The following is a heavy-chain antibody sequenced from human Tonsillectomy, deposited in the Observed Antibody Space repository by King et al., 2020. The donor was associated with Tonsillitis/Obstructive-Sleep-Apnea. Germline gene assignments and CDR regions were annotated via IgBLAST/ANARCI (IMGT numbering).Heavy chain of an antibody. CDR1: GFIFSSYT. Sequence: VQLQESGGGLVQPGGSLRLSCAASGFIFSSYTMTWVRQAPGKGLEWVSGISGSGGSTYYADSVKGRFTISSDNSKHTLYLQMNTLRAEDTAVYYCAKLRGGKDAFDIWGQGTMVTVSS. CDR3: AKLRGGKDAFDI. V-gene: IGHV3-23*01. CDR2: ISGSGGST. J-gene: IGHJ3*02. D-gene: IGHD3-16*01.